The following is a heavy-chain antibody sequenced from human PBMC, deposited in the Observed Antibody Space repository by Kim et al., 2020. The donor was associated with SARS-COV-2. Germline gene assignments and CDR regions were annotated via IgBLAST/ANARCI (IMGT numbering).Heavy chain of an antibody. CDR1: GGSISSSSYY. Sequence: SETLSLTCTVSGGSISSSSYYWGWIRQPPGKGLEWIGSIYYSGSTYYNPSLKSRVTISVDTSKNQFSLKLSSVTAADTAVYYCARHGLRLGELSFWGQGTLVTVSS. V-gene: IGHV4-39*01. J-gene: IGHJ4*02. CDR3: ARHGLRLGELSF. D-gene: IGHD3-16*02. CDR2: IYYSGST.